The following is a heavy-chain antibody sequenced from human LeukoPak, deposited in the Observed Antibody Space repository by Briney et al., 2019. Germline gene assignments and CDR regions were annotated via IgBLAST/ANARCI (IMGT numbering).Heavy chain of an antibody. Sequence: GGSLRLSCAASGFTFSTYLMCWVRQAPGKGLEWVANLNQDGSEKNYVDSVKGRFTISRDNAKNSLYLQMNSLRAEDTAVYYCASGYTSGAWGQGTLVTVSS. CDR1: GFTFSTYL. D-gene: IGHD6-19*01. V-gene: IGHV3-7*05. J-gene: IGHJ3*01. CDR2: LNQDGSEK. CDR3: ASGYTSGA.